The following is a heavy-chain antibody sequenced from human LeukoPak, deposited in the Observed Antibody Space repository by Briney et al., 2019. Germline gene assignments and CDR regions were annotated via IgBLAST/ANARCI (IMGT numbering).Heavy chain of an antibody. CDR2: INHSGST. D-gene: IGHD2-2*01. V-gene: IGHV4-34*01. CDR3: ARGFEGTSYSNWFDP. J-gene: IGHJ5*02. CDR1: GGSFSGYY. Sequence: SETLSLTCAVYGGSFSGYYWSWIRQPPGKGLEWIGEINHSGSTNYNPSLKSRVTISVDTSKNQFSLKLSSVTAADTAVYYRARGFEGTSYSNWFDPWGQGTLVTVSS.